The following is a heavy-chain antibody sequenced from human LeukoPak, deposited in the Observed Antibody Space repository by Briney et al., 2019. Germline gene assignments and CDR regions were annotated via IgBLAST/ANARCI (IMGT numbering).Heavy chain of an antibody. D-gene: IGHD2-2*01. J-gene: IGHJ4*02. Sequence: ASVKVSCKSSGYTFTCYYIHWVRQAPGQGLEWLGWINPNSGGTNYAQNFQGRVTMTRDTSIGTAYMDLSRLTSDDTAVYYCARDVGYCSSTSRYEDYWGQGTLVTVSS. CDR1: GYTFTCYY. CDR2: INPNSGGT. V-gene: IGHV1-2*02. CDR3: ARDVGYCSSTSRYEDY.